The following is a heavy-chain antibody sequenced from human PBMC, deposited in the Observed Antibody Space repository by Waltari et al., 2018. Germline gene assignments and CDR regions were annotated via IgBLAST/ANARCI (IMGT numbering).Heavy chain of an antibody. J-gene: IGHJ1*01. Sequence: QVQLQESGPGLVKPSETLSLTCTVSGGSISGYYWNWIRQPAGKGLEWIGRIYASGSTNYDPSLKSRVTMSIDTTKNQFSLKLSAVTAADTAVYYCARGAHSSPQHWGQGTLVTVSS. CDR2: IYASGST. CDR1: GGSISGYY. V-gene: IGHV4-4*07. D-gene: IGHD6-13*01. CDR3: ARGAHSSPQH.